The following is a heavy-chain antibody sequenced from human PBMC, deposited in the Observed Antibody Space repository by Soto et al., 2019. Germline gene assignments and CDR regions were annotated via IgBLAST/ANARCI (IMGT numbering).Heavy chain of an antibody. CDR1: GFTFSTYA. CDR3: AKRPRAGPTTSQAY. Sequence: PGGSLRLSCAASGFTFSTYAMTWVRQAPGKGLEWVSSITGSGGTTHHADSVKGRFTITRDNSQSTLYLQMKSLRAEDTAVYYCAKRPRAGPTTSQAYWGQGTLVTVSS. CDR2: ITGSGGTT. V-gene: IGHV3-23*01. J-gene: IGHJ4*02.